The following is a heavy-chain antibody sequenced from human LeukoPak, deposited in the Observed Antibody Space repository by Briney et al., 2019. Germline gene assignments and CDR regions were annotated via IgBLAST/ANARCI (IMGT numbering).Heavy chain of an antibody. D-gene: IGHD6-13*01. CDR3: ARVAPYSSSWDIFDY. V-gene: IGHV3-33*01. CDR1: GFTSSSYG. Sequence: GGSLRLSCAASGFTSSSYGMHWVRQAPGKGLEWVAVIWYDGSNKYYADSVKGRFTISRDNSKNTLYLQMNSLRAEDTAVYYCARVAPYSSSWDIFDYWGQGTLVTVSS. CDR2: IWYDGSNK. J-gene: IGHJ4*02.